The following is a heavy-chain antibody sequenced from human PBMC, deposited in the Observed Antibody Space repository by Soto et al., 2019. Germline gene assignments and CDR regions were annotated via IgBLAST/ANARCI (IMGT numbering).Heavy chain of an antibody. V-gene: IGHV3-30-3*01. CDR2: ISYDGSNK. J-gene: IGHJ1*01. Sequence: QVQLVESGGGVVQPGRSLRLSCAASGFTFSSYAMHWVRQAPGKGLEWMAVISYDGSNKKYADSVKGRFTISRDNSENTLELQMKSRRAEDTAVYYCARGVESGGTYFGHWGQGTLVTVSS. D-gene: IGHD3-3*01. CDR3: ARGVESGGTYFGH. CDR1: GFTFSSYA.